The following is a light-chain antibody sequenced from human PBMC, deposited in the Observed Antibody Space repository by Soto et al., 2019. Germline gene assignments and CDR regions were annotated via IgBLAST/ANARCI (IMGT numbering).Light chain of an antibody. CDR3: SSYAGNKHYV. CDR1: SSDIGDYNY. J-gene: IGLJ1*01. V-gene: IGLV2-8*01. CDR2: EVT. Sequence: QSVLAQPPSASGSPGQSVTFSCTGTSSDIGDYNYVSWYQQHPGKAPKLMIYEVTKRPSGVPDRFSGSKSGNTASLTVSGLQADDEADYYCSSYAGNKHYVSGTGTNVT.